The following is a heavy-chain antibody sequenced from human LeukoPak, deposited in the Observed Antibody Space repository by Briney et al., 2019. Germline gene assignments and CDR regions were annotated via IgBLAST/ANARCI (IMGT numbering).Heavy chain of an antibody. CDR1: GFTFSSYA. CDR3: AKCILTGYYRGDGVGLGY. V-gene: IGHV3-23*01. D-gene: IGHD3-9*01. CDR2: ISGSGGST. Sequence: GGSLRLSCAASGFTFSSYAMHWVRQAPGKGLEWVSAISGSGGSTYYADSVKGRFTISRDNSKNTLYLQMNSLRAEDTAVYYCAKCILTGYYRGDGVGLGYWGQGTLVTVSS. J-gene: IGHJ4*02.